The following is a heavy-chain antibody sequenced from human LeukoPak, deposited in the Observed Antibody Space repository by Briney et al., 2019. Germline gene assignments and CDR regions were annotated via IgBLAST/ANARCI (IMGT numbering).Heavy chain of an antibody. D-gene: IGHD6-6*01. J-gene: IGHJ4*02. CDR2: INSDGSAT. V-gene: IGHV3-74*01. CDR3: AKDIRIEALTDY. Sequence: PGGSLRLSCAASGFRFNIEWMHWVRQVPGKGLEWVSRINSDGSATSYADSVKGRFIIFRDNVRNTVDLQMNSLRAEDTAVYYCAKDIRIEALTDYWGQGTLVTVSS. CDR1: GFRFNIEW.